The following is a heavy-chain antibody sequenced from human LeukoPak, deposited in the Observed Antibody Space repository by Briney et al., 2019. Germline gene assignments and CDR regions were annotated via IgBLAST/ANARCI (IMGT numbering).Heavy chain of an antibody. V-gene: IGHV3-7*01. CDR2: IKHDGSEK. Sequence: GGSLRLSCAASGFTFRSHWMTWVRQAPGKGLEWVANIKHDGSEKYYVDSVKGRLTISRDNAKNSLYLQMNSLRAEDTAVYYCARDSGVGDFDYWGQGTLVTVSS. CDR1: GFTFRSHW. CDR3: ARDSGVGDFDY. J-gene: IGHJ4*02. D-gene: IGHD3-16*01.